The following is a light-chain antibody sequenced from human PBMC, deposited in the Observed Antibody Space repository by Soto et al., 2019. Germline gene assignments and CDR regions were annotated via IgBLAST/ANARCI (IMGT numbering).Light chain of an antibody. Sequence: DIQPTQSPSSLSASVGDRVTITCRASQSISNHLNWYQQKPGKAPKLLIFAASSLQSGVPSRFSGSGSGTDFTLTISRLEPEDFAVYYCQQYGSSPPVTFGQGTKVDIK. CDR2: AAS. J-gene: IGKJ1*01. CDR1: QSISNH. CDR3: QQYGSSPPVT. V-gene: IGKV1-39*01.